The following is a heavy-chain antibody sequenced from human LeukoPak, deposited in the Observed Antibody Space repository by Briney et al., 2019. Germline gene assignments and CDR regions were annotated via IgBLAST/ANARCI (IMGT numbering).Heavy chain of an antibody. CDR1: W. J-gene: IGHJ1*01. V-gene: IGHV5-10-1*01. CDR3: AGPAGSSSRDFQH. CDR2: IDPSDFNT. D-gene: IGHD6-13*01. Sequence: WWSWVRQMPGKGLEWMGRIDPSDFNTNYSPSFQGHVTISADKSSSTAYLQWNSLKASDTAMYYCAGPAGSSSRDFQHWGQGTLVTVSS.